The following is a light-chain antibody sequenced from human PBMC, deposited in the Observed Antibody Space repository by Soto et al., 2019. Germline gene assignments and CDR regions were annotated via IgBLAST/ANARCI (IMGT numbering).Light chain of an antibody. CDR3: QVWDSSSDHWV. J-gene: IGLJ3*02. Sequence: LTQPASVSGSPGQSITISCTGTSRDIGNYNYVSWYQQKPGQAPVLVVYDDSDRPSGIPERFSGSNSGNTATLTISRVEAGDEADYYCQVWDSSSDHWVFGGGTKLTVL. V-gene: IGLV3-21*02. CDR1: SRDIGNYNY. CDR2: DDS.